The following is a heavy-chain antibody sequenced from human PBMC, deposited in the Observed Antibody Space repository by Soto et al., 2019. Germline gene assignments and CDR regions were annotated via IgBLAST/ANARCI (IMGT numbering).Heavy chain of an antibody. V-gene: IGHV1-18*01. J-gene: IGHJ4*02. Sequence: QVQLVQSGGEVKKPGASVKVSCKASGYTFINYGITWVRQAPGQGLEWLAWINAYIAKTDNAQKVQGRVTMTADTSTTTASLELRSLTSDATSVYYCASGDGATLDYWGQGTVVTVSS. CDR1: GYTFINYG. D-gene: IGHD2-8*01. CDR2: INAYIAKT. CDR3: ASGDGATLDY.